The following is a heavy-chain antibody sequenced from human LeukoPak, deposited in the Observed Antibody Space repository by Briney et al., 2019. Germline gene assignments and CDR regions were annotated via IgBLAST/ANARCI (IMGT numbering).Heavy chain of an antibody. D-gene: IGHD4-17*01. CDR1: GGSISSYY. CDR2: IYYSGST. J-gene: IGHJ5*02. Sequence: SETLSLTCTVSGGSISSYYWSWIRQPPGKGLEWIGYIYYSGSTNYNPSLKSRVTISVDTSKNQFSLKLSSVTAADTAVYYCAREYTVTEGGQWFDPWGQGTLVTVSS. V-gene: IGHV4-59*01. CDR3: AREYTVTEGGQWFDP.